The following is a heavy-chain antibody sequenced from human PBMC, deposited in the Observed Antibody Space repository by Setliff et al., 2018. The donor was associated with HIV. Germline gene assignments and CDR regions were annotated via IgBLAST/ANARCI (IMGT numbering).Heavy chain of an antibody. D-gene: IGHD2-8*02. CDR1: GFTFSPYW. CDR3: AKSLLVAGNDY. CDR2: INSDGTST. Sequence: GGSLRLSCAASGFTFSPYWMHWIRQAPGKGLVWVSRINSDGTSTTYADSVKGRFTISRDNAKNTLYLQMNSLRAEDTAVYYCAKSLLVAGNDYWGQGTLVTVSS. V-gene: IGHV3-74*03. J-gene: IGHJ4*02.